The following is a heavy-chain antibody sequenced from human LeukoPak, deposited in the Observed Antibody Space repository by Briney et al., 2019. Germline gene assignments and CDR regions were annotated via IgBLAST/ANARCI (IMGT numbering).Heavy chain of an antibody. V-gene: IGHV4-4*02. CDR1: GGSISSSNW. CDR3: ARSTYYDILTGPYPDY. D-gene: IGHD3-9*01. J-gene: IGHJ4*02. CDR2: IYHSGST. Sequence: SETLSLTCAVSGGSISSSNWWSWVRHPPGKGLEWIGEIYHSGSTNYNPSLKSRVTISVDKSKNQFSLKLSSVTAADTAVYYCARSTYYDILTGPYPDYWGQGTLVTVSS.